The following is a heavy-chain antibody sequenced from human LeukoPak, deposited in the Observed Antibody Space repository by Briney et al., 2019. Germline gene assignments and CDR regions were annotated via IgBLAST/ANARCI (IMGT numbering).Heavy chain of an antibody. J-gene: IGHJ4*02. V-gene: IGHV3-74*01. CDR3: ARDGRSGNFDK. Sequence: GGSLRLSCAASGFTFSGYWMHLVRQAPGKGLAWVSVIRSDGSITTYADSVKGRFTISRDTAKNTLYLQMNSLRAEDTAVYYCARDGRSGNFDKWGQGTLVSVSS. CDR2: IRSDGSIT. CDR1: GFTFSGYW. D-gene: IGHD1-26*01.